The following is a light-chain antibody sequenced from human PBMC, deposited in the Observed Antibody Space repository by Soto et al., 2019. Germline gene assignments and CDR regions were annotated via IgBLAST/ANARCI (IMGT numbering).Light chain of an antibody. V-gene: IGLV2-14*01. Sequence: QSVLTRPASVSGSPGQSITISCTGTSSDVGGYSYVSWYQQLPGKAPKLMIYDVSDRLSGVSNRFSGSKSGNTASLTISGLQAEDEADYYCSSYTSSSLYVFGTGTKVTVL. J-gene: IGLJ1*01. CDR2: DVS. CDR3: SSYTSSSLYV. CDR1: SSDVGGYSY.